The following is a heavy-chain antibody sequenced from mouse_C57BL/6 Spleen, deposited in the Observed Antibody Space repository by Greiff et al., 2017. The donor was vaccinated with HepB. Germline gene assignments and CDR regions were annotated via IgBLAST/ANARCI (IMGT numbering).Heavy chain of an antibody. J-gene: IGHJ1*03. D-gene: IGHD2-5*01. CDR1: GYTFTSYG. CDR3: ARNYYSKRYFDV. Sequence: VQLQQSGAELARPGASVKLSCKASGYTFTSYGISWVKQRTGQGLEWIGEIYPRSGNTYYNEKFKGKATLTADKSSSTAYMELRSLTSEDSAVYFCARNYYSKRYFDVWGTGTTVTVSS. CDR2: IYPRSGNT. V-gene: IGHV1-81*01.